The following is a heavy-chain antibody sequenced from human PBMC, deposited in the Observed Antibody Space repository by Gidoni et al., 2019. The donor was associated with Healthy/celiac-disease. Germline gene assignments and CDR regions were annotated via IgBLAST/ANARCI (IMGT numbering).Heavy chain of an antibody. Sequence: QVQLVQSGAEVKKPWSSLKVSCKASGGTFSSYAISWVRQAPGQGLEWMGGIILSFGTANYAQKFQGRVTITADESTSTAYMELSSLRSEDTAVYYCARDGEIGYGDYGGWFDPWGQGTLVTVSS. CDR2: IILSFGTA. CDR1: GGTFSSYA. D-gene: IGHD4-17*01. CDR3: ARDGEIGYGDYGGWFDP. V-gene: IGHV1-69*01. J-gene: IGHJ5*02.